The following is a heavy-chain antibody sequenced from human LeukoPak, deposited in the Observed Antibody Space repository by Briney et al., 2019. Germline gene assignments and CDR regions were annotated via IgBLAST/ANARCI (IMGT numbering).Heavy chain of an antibody. J-gene: IGHJ5*02. Sequence: SETLSLTCTVSGGSISSGGYSWSWIRQHPGKGLEWIGYIYYSGSTYYNPSLKSRVTISVDTSKNQFSLKLSSVTAADTAVYYCARDLVVPAARTRSYNWFDPWGQGTLVTVSS. V-gene: IGHV4-31*03. D-gene: IGHD2-2*01. CDR3: ARDLVVPAARTRSYNWFDP. CDR2: IYYSGST. CDR1: GGSISSGGYS.